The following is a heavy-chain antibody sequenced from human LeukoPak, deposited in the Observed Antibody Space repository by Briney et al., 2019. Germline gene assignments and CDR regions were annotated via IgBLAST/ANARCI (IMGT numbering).Heavy chain of an antibody. CDR2: ISGDGGTT. J-gene: IGHJ4*02. V-gene: IGHV3-43*02. D-gene: IGHD6-19*01. Sequence: GGSLRLSCAASGFTFSSYAMSWVRQAPGKGLEWVSFISGDGGTTYYADSVKGRFTISRDNSKTSLYLQMNSLRTEDTALYYWAKEQGASGWGAFDDWVQGTLVTVSS. CDR1: GFTFSSYA. CDR3: AKEQGASGWGAFDD.